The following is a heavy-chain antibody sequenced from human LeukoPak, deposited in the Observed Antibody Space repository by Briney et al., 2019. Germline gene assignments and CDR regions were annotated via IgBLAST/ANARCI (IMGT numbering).Heavy chain of an antibody. J-gene: IGHJ4*02. CDR1: GVRVSSNSIA. CDR2: TYYRSQWFN. D-gene: IGHD2-15*01. Sequence: SQTLSLTCAISGVRVSSNSIAWNWIRQSPSRGLEWLGRTYYRSQWFNEYAVGGKSRISINPDKSKNQVFLQLNSVAPADTAGDYCVGGGTTFRHWGQGTLVTVSS. V-gene: IGHV6-1*01. CDR3: VGGGTTFRH.